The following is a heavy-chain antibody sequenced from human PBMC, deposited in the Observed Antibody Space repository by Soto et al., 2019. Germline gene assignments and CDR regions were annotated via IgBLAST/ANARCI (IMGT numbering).Heavy chain of an antibody. Sequence: QLQLQESGPGLVKPSGTLSLTCGVSGGSLSTPVWWRWVRLPPGKGLEWIGEVFHIGSANYNPSLQSRVTISLDKSTNQCSLRLSSVTAADTAVYYCARKAWTRLDYWGQGALVTVSS. CDR1: GGSLSTPVW. V-gene: IGHV4-4*02. J-gene: IGHJ4*02. CDR3: ARKAWTRLDY. D-gene: IGHD1-1*01. CDR2: VFHIGSA.